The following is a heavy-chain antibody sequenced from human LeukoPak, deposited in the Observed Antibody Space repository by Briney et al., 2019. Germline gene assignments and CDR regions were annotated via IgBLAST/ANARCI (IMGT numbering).Heavy chain of an antibody. V-gene: IGHV7-4-1*02. Sequence: ASVKVSCKTSGYTFTNYGISWVRQAPGQGLEWMGWINTNTGNPTYAQGFTGRFVFSLDTSVSTAYLQISSLKAEDTAVYYCARAPGPGGLRYFDYGMDVWGQGTTVTVSS. J-gene: IGHJ6*02. CDR3: ARAPGPGGLRYFDYGMDV. D-gene: IGHD3-9*01. CDR1: GYTFTNYG. CDR2: INTNTGNP.